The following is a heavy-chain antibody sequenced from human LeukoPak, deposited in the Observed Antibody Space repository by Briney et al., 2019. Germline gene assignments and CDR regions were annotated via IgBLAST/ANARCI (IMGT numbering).Heavy chain of an antibody. CDR3: ARDNYCSSTDCYNFDY. D-gene: IGHD2-2*02. CDR1: GFTFTSDA. Sequence: GGSLRLSCVASGFTFTSDAMNWVRQAPGKGLEWVSSTVSRGTTQYADSVKGRFTISRDTSTNTLYLQMNSLRVDDTAVYYCARDNYCSSTDCYNFDYWGQGTLVTVSS. V-gene: IGHV3-23*01. J-gene: IGHJ4*02. CDR2: TVSRGTT.